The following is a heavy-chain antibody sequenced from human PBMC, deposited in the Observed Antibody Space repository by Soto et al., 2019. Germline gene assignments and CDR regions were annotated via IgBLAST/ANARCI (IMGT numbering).Heavy chain of an antibody. J-gene: IGHJ4*02. CDR3: AKDEGGYFDY. Sequence: VQLVECGGGVVQPGTSLRRSCAASGFTFSSYGMHWVRQAPGKGLEWVAVISYDGSNKYYADSVKGRFTISRDNSKNALYLQMNSLRAEDTAVYYCAKDEGGYFDYWGQGTLVTVSS. V-gene: IGHV3-30*18. CDR1: GFTFSSYG. D-gene: IGHD2-15*01. CDR2: ISYDGSNK.